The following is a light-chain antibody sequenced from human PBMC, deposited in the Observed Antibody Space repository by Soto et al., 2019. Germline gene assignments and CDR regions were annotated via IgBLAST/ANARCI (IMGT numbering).Light chain of an antibody. CDR2: DVT. V-gene: IGLV2-14*01. CDR3: CSYTRSSTLV. J-gene: IGLJ2*01. CDR1: SSDVGGYNY. Sequence: QSVLTQPASVSGSPGQSITISCTGTSSDVGGYNYVSWYQQHPGTAPKLLIYDVTTRPSGVSYRFSGSKSGNTASLTISGLQADDEADYYCCSYTRSSTLVFGGGTKLTVL.